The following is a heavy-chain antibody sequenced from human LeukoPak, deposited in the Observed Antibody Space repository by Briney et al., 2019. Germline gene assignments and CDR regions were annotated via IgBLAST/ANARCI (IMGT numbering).Heavy chain of an antibody. D-gene: IGHD3-10*01. Sequence: GGSLRLSCAASGFTFSSYSMNWVRQAPGKGLEWVSSISSGSTYMYYADSVKGRFTISRDNAQNSMYLQMNSLRAEDTAVYYCAEDRGYYFDYWGQGTLVTVSS. J-gene: IGHJ4*02. V-gene: IGHV3-21*04. CDR2: ISSGSTYM. CDR3: AEDRGYYFDY. CDR1: GFTFSSYS.